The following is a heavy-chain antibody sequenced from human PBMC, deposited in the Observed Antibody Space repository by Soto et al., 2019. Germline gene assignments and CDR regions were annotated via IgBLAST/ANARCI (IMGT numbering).Heavy chain of an antibody. CDR1: GGTLSSYA. CDR3: ARNLVRGGTYSMGLNYFDY. V-gene: IGHV1-69*01. Sequence: QVQLVQSGAEVKKPGSSVKVSCKASGGTLSSYAISWVRQAPGQGLEWMGGILPIFATAKYAQKFQGRVTITADESTGTAYMELSSLGSEDTAVYYCARNLVRGGTYSMGLNYFDYWGQGTLVTVSS. CDR2: ILPIFATA. J-gene: IGHJ4*02. D-gene: IGHD1-26*01.